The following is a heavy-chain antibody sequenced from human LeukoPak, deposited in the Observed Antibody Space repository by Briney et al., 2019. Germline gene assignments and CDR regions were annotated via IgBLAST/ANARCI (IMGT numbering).Heavy chain of an antibody. J-gene: IGHJ6*03. Sequence: SVKVSCKASGGTFSSYAISWVRQAPGQGLEWMGGIIPIFGTANYAQKFQGRVTITADESTSTAYMELSSLRAEDTAVYYCARNRDILTGPAWYYYYYMDVWGKGTTVTVSS. CDR3: ARNRDILTGPAWYYYYYMDV. CDR1: GGTFSSYA. CDR2: IIPIFGTA. V-gene: IGHV1-69*01. D-gene: IGHD3-9*01.